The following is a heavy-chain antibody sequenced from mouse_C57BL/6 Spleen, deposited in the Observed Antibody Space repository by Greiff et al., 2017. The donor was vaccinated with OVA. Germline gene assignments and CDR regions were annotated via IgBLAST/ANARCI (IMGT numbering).Heavy chain of an antibody. CDR2: IDPEDGDT. J-gene: IGHJ1*03. D-gene: IGHD2-4*01. CDR3: IYYDYDGGWYFDV. Sequence: EVQLQQSGAELVRPGASVKLSCTASGFNIKDYYMHWVKQRPEQGLEWIGRIDPEDGDTEYAPKFQGKATMTADTSSNTAYLQLSSLTSEDTAVYYCIYYDYDGGWYFDVWGTGTTVTVSS. CDR1: GFNIKDYY. V-gene: IGHV14-1*01.